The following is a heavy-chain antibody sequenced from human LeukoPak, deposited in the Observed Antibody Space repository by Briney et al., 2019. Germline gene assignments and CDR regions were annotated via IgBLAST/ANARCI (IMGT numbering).Heavy chain of an antibody. CDR2: INPNSGGT. CDR1: GYTFTGYY. J-gene: IGHJ5*02. D-gene: IGHD5-12*01. Sequence: ASVKVSCKASGYTFTGYYMHWVRQAPGQGLEWMGWINPNSGGTNYAQKFQGRVTMTRDTSISTAYMELSRLRSDDTAVYYCARSGERYSGYDGEFDPWGQGTLVTVSS. CDR3: ARSGERYSGYDGEFDP. V-gene: IGHV1-2*02.